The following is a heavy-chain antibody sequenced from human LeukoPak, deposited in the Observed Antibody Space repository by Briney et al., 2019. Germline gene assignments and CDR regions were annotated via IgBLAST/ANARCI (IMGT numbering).Heavy chain of an antibody. CDR2: INPNSGGT. CDR1: GYTFTGYY. V-gene: IGHV1-2*02. CDR3: ARANERTSSWYDFFYYYYGMDV. J-gene: IGHJ6*02. D-gene: IGHD6-13*01. Sequence: ASVKVSCTASGYTFTGYYMHWVRQAPGQGLEWMGWINPNSGGTNYAQKFQGRVTITRDTSISTAYMELSRLRSDDTAVYYCARANERTSSWYDFFYYYYGMDVWGQGTTVPVSS.